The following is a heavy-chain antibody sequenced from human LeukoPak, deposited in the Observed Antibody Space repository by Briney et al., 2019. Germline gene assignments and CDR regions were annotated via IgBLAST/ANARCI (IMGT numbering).Heavy chain of an antibody. CDR3: ANQVAPEGLFDY. V-gene: IGHV3-21*01. CDR1: GFTFSSYA. J-gene: IGHJ4*02. Sequence: GGSLRLSCAASGFTFSSYAMHWVRQAPGKGLEWVSSISSSSSYIYYADSVKGRFTISRDNSKNTLYLQMNSLRAEDTAVYYCANQVAPEGLFDYWGQGTLVTVSS. D-gene: IGHD3-3*01. CDR2: ISSSSSYI.